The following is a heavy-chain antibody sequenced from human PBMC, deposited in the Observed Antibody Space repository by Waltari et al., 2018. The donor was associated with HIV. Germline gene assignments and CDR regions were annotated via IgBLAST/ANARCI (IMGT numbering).Heavy chain of an antibody. CDR2: INPISGST. J-gene: IGHJ4*02. D-gene: IGHD2-15*01. Sequence: HVQLVQSGAELKTPGASVEFSCRASGYSFTVNYLNWGRSAPGQGLQWMGRINPISGSTNIPLTFQGRITMTRDTSSGAVFTELRGLKFNDTALYYCARGESVSVSNIPPGYRFDFWGQGTLITVSS. CDR1: GYSFTVNY. CDR3: ARGESVSVSNIPPGYRFDF. V-gene: IGHV1-2*06.